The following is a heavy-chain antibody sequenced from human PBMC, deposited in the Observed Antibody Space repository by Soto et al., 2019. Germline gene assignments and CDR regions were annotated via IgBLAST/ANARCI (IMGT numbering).Heavy chain of an antibody. CDR2: IFHSGTT. CDR1: GASITTYW. Sequence: SETLSLTCAVSGASITTYWWSWVRQPPGKGLEWIGEIFHSGTTNSNPSLKSRVTMTLDKSKNQFSLRLTSVTAADTAVYYCSRNRDSSTFFDYWGQGTLVTVSS. V-gene: IGHV4-4*02. J-gene: IGHJ4*02. D-gene: IGHD6-13*01. CDR3: SRNRDSSTFFDY.